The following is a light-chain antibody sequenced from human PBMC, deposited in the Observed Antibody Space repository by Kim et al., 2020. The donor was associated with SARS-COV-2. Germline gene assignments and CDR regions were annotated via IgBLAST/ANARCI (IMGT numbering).Light chain of an antibody. CDR3: QSYDDNNRV. J-gene: IGLJ2*01. CDR1: GGSIASNS. CDR2: END. V-gene: IGLV6-57*04. Sequence: NFMLTQPHSVSESPGRTVSISCTRSGGSIASNSVQWYQQRPGSVPTTVIYENDQRSSEVPDRFSGSISSSSNSASLTISGLKTEDEADYYCQSYDDNNRVFGGGTQLTVL.